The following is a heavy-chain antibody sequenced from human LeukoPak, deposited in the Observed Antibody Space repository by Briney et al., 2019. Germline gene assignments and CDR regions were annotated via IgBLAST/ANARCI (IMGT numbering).Heavy chain of an antibody. J-gene: IGHJ4*02. CDR3: GRHTRSSYGRNYFDF. CDR2: IYYSGST. Sequence: SETLSLTCSVSGGSISSSSYYWGSIRQPPGKGLEWIGSIYYSGSTYNNPSLQSRVTMSVDTSKNQFSLKLSSVTAADTAVYCRGRHTRSSYGRNYFDFWGQGTLVTVSS. D-gene: IGHD5-18*01. V-gene: IGHV4-39*01. CDR1: GGSISSSSYY.